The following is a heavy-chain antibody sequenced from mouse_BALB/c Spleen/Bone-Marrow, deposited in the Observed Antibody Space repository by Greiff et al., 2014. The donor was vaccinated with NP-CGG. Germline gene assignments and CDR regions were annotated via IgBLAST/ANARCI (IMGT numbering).Heavy chain of an antibody. Sequence: EVQVVESGGGLVQPGGSRKLSCAASGFTFSSFGMHWVRQAPEKGLEWVAYISSGNSTIYYADTVKGRFTISRDNPKNTLFLQMTSLRSEDTAMYYCARGGNFAWFAYWGQGTLVTVSA. CDR1: GFTFSSFG. V-gene: IGHV5-17*02. J-gene: IGHJ3*01. CDR2: ISSGNSTI. CDR3: ARGGNFAWFAY. D-gene: IGHD2-1*01.